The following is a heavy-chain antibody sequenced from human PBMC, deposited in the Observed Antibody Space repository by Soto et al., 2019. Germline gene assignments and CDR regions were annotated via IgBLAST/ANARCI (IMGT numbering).Heavy chain of an antibody. V-gene: IGHV3-9*01. CDR3: AKDWAMYYYGSGSLFDY. CDR2: ISWNSGSI. J-gene: IGHJ4*02. Sequence: GGSLRLSCAASGFTFDDYAMHWVRQAPGKGLEWVSGISWNSGSIGYADSVKGRFTISRDNAKNSLYLQMNSLRAEDTALYYCAKDWAMYYYGSGSLFDYWGQGTLVTVSS. CDR1: GFTFDDYA. D-gene: IGHD3-10*01.